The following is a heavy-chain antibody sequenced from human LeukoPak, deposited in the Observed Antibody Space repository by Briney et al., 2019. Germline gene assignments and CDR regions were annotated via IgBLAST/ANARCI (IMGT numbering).Heavy chain of an antibody. V-gene: IGHV4-59*01. CDR3: AGEDSSGYDY. D-gene: IGHD6-19*01. CDR2: IYYSGST. Sequence: SETLSLTCTVSGGTISSYYWSWIRQPPGKGLEWIGYIYYSGSTNYNPSLKSRVTISVDTSKNQFSLKLSSVTAADTAVYYCAGEDSSGYDYWGQGTLVTVSS. J-gene: IGHJ4*02. CDR1: GGTISSYY.